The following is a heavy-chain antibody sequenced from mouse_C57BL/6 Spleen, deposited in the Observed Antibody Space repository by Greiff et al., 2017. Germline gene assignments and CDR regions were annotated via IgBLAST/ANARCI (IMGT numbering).Heavy chain of an antibody. CDR3: ARSGDYDGFYAMGD. CDR2: IDPEDGET. Sequence: VQLQQSGAELVKPGASVKLSCTASGFNINDYYMHWVKQRTEQGLEWIGRIDPEDGETKYASQFQGKATIAADTASNTAYLQLSNLTSEATAVYDCARSGDYDGFYAMGDWGQVASVTVSS. J-gene: IGHJ4*01. V-gene: IGHV14-2*01. CDR1: GFNINDYY. D-gene: IGHD2-4*01.